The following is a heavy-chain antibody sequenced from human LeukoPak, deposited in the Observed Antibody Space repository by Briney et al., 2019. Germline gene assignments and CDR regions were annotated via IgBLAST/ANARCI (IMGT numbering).Heavy chain of an antibody. CDR2: IFGSGGSP. CDR1: GFTFNNYE. D-gene: IGHD5-18*01. V-gene: IGHV3-23*01. CDR3: GKTTVGYSSGQKPAWPVDY. J-gene: IGHJ4*02. Sequence: GGSLRLSCAASGFTFNNYEMHWVRRAPGKGLEWVAGIFGSGGSPHYADSVKGRFTISRDNSRNTVYLQINSLRAEDTAVYYCGKTTVGYSSGQKPAWPVDYWGQGTLVTVSS.